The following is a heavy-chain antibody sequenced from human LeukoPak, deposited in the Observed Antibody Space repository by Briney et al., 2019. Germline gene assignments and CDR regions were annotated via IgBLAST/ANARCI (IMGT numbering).Heavy chain of an antibody. CDR3: ARHSSSWNDAFDI. CDR2: IYYSGST. D-gene: IGHD6-13*01. V-gene: IGHV4-59*08. J-gene: IGHJ3*02. Sequence: SETLSLTCTVSGGSISSYYWSWIRQPPGKGLEWIGYIYYSGSTNYNPSLKSRVTISVDTSKNQFSLKLSSVTAADTAVYYCARHSSSWNDAFDIWGQGTMVTVSS. CDR1: GGSISSYY.